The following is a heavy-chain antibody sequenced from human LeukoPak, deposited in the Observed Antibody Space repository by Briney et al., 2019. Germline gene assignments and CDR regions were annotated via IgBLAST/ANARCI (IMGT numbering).Heavy chain of an antibody. D-gene: IGHD3-22*01. Sequence: VGSLRLSCAASGFTFSSYAMSWVRQAPGKGLEWVSAISGSGGSTYYADSVKGRFTISRDNSKNTLYLQMNSLRAEDTAVYYCAKDEGAPIVVVTNFDYWGQGTLVTVSS. J-gene: IGHJ4*02. V-gene: IGHV3-23*01. CDR3: AKDEGAPIVVVTNFDY. CDR2: ISGSGGST. CDR1: GFTFSSYA.